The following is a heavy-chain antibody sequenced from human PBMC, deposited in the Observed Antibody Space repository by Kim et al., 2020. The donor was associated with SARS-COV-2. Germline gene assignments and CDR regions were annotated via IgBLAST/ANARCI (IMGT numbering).Heavy chain of an antibody. D-gene: IGHD6-19*01. CDR2: IGPNTDGGTT. V-gene: IGHV3-15*04. CDR3: TVYGRGWT. J-gene: IGHJ5*02. CDR1: GFPFTKPW. Sequence: GGSLRLSCVGSGFPFTKPWMSWVRQAPGMGPEWVGRIGPNTDGGTTDYAAPVKGRFTISRDDSKNTLYLQMDSLKTEDTAVYYCTVYGRGWTWGQGTRVTVSS.